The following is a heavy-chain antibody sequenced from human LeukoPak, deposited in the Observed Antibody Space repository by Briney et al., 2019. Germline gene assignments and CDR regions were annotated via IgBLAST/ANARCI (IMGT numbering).Heavy chain of an antibody. CDR1: GFTFDDYA. Sequence: GRSLRLSCAASGFTFDDYAMHWVRQAPGKGLEWVSGISWNSGSIGYADSVKGRFTISRDNAKNSLYLKMNSLRAEDTAVYYCARDTGITMVRGVKDAFDIWGQGTMVTVSS. CDR3: ARDTGITMVRGVKDAFDI. V-gene: IGHV3-9*01. J-gene: IGHJ3*02. D-gene: IGHD3-10*01. CDR2: ISWNSGSI.